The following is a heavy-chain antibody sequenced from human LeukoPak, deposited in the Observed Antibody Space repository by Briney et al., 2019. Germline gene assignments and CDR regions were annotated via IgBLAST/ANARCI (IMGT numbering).Heavy chain of an antibody. J-gene: IGHJ4*02. D-gene: IGHD1-26*01. CDR1: GFSFGNHA. Sequence: GGSLRLSCAASGFSFGNHAMIWVRQAAGKGLEWVSVVSGSGDTTYYADSVKGRFTISRDNSKNTLYMQMNSLRVGDTAVYYCAKDRLGAILYFDYWGQGTLVTVSS. CDR2: VSGSGDTT. V-gene: IGHV3-23*01. CDR3: AKDRLGAILYFDY.